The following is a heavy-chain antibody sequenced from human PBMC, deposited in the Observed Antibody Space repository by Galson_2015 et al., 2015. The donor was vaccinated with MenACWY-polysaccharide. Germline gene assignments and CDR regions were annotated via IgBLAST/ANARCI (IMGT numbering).Heavy chain of an antibody. V-gene: IGHV4-4*07. CDR1: PDSISSSY. Sequence: LSLTCTVSPDSISSSYWSWIRQPADKGLEWIGRIHATGSTTYNPSFRSRVTMSVDLPKNNFSLRLASVTASDTAIYYCARRSLGNWYFDLWGRGTLVTVSS. D-gene: IGHD7-27*01. J-gene: IGHJ2*01. CDR3: ARRSLGNWYFDL. CDR2: IHATGST.